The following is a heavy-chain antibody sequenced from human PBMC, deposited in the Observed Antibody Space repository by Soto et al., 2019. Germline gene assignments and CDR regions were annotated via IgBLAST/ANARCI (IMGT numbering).Heavy chain of an antibody. CDR2: ISSSSSYI. D-gene: IGHD2-2*01. CDR3: ARDYRSLGYCSSTSCPYYGMDV. CDR1: GFTFSSYS. V-gene: IGHV3-21*01. J-gene: IGHJ6*02. Sequence: VGSLRLSCAASGFTFSSYSMNWVRQAPGKGLEWVSSISSSSSYIYYADSVKGRFTISRDNAKNSLYLQMNSLRAEDTAVYYCARDYRSLGYCSSTSCPYYGMDVWGQGTTVTVSS.